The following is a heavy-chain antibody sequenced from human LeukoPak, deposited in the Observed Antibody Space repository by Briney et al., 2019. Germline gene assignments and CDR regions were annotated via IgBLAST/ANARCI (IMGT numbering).Heavy chain of an antibody. CDR1: GGSIRSSSFY. D-gene: IGHD5-12*01. CDR2: IYYSGST. V-gene: IGHV4-39*01. J-gene: IGHJ4*02. Sequence: SETLSLTCTVSGGSIRSSSFYWAWICQPPGKGLEWIGSIYYSGSTFYNPSLKSRATISADTSKNQFSLKLSSVTAADTAVYYCARRTIVATIDYWGQGTLVTVSS. CDR3: ARRTIVATIDY.